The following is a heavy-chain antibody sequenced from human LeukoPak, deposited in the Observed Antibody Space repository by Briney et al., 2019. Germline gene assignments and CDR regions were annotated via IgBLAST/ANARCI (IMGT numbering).Heavy chain of an antibody. CDR1: GGSISSSSYY. D-gene: IGHD3-16*01. CDR2: TYYSGST. V-gene: IGHV4-39*07. J-gene: IGHJ5*02. Sequence: SETLSLTCTVSGGSISSSSYYWGWIRQPPGKGLEWIGSTYYSGSTYYNPSLKSRVTISVDTSKNQFSLKLSSVTAADTAVYYCARDRFRLFDPWGQGTLVTVSS. CDR3: ARDRFRLFDP.